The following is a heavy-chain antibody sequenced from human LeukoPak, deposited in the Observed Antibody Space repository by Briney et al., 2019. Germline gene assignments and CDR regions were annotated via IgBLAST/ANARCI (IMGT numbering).Heavy chain of an antibody. CDR1: GFTFSSYG. V-gene: IGHV3-30*02. CDR2: IRYDGSNK. D-gene: IGHD6-13*01. CDR3: AKEGSSSWYYYYYYMDV. J-gene: IGHJ6*03. Sequence: GGSLRLSCAASGFTFSSYGMHWVRQAPGKGLEWVAFIRYDGSNKYYADSVKGRFTISRDNSKNTLYLQMNSLRAEDTAVYYCAKEGSSSWYYYYYYMDVWGKGTTVTVSS.